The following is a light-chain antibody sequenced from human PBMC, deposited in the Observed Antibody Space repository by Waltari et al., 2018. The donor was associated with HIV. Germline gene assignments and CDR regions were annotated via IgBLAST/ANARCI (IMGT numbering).Light chain of an antibody. CDR1: PSDLGPSRS. V-gene: IGLV2-14*03. Sequence: QSALPQPASMSGSPGESIPIPCTGPPSDLGPSRSVSWYQQHTGTPPKLIIYDVSYRPSGVDSRFSGSKSGNTAYLTISDLRPDDEAVYYCSSYTTTFIFGDGTTVSVL. CDR2: DVS. CDR3: SSYTTTFI. J-gene: IGLJ2*01.